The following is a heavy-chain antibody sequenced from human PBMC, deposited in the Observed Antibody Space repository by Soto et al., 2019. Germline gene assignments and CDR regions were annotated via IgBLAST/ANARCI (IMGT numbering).Heavy chain of an antibody. CDR1: AFTFGSYD. D-gene: IGHD2-21*01. Sequence: EVQLVESGGGLVQPGGSLRLSCVASAFTFGSYDMHWVRQRTGGGLEWVSSIGMAGDTYYPSAVKGRFTISRENAKHSLFLQMNSLTVDDTAVYFCTRGIYFGYPLTHRYFDNWGQGTLVTVSS. CDR3: TRGIYFGYPLTHRYFDN. J-gene: IGHJ4*02. CDR2: IGMAGDT. V-gene: IGHV3-13*01.